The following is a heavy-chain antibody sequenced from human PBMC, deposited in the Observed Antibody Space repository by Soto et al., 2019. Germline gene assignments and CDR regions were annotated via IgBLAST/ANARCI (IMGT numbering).Heavy chain of an antibody. J-gene: IGHJ6*02. V-gene: IGHV1-2*02. Sequence: SVKVSCKASGYTFTGYYMHWVRQAPVQGLEWMGWINPNSGGTNYAQKFQGRVTMTRDTSISTAYMELSRLRSDDTAVYYCARSSYYDFWSGYSRPVYYYGMDVWGQGTTVTVSS. D-gene: IGHD3-3*01. CDR1: GYTFTGYY. CDR3: ARSSYYDFWSGYSRPVYYYGMDV. CDR2: INPNSGGT.